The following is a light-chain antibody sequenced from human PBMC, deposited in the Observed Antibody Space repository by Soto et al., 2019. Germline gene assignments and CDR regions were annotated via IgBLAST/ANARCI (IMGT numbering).Light chain of an antibody. J-gene: IGLJ7*01. CDR2: DNN. CDR1: SSNIGNNY. Sequence: QSVLTQPPSVSAAPGQTVTISCSGSSSNIGNNYVSWYQQLPGTAPKLLIYDNNKRPSGISDRFSGSKSGTSATLGIAGLQSGDEADYYCGTWDSSLSAVFGGGTQLTVL. CDR3: GTWDSSLSAV. V-gene: IGLV1-51*01.